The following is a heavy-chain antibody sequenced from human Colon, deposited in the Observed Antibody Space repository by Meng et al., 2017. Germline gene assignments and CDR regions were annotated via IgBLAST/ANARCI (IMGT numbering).Heavy chain of an antibody. V-gene: IGHV1-69*02. CDR2: IIPILGIA. D-gene: IGHD3-10*01. CDR3: ASDVMVRGVNYYYYGMDV. Sequence: KVSCKASGGTFSSYTISWVRQAPGQGLEWMGRIIPILGIANYAQKFQGRVTITADKSTSTAYMELSSLRSEDTAVYYCASDVMVRGVNYYYYGMDVWGQGTTVTVSS. J-gene: IGHJ6*02. CDR1: GGTFSSYT.